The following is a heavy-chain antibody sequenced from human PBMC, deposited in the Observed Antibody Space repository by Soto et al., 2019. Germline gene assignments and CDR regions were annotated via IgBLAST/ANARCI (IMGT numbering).Heavy chain of an antibody. D-gene: IGHD6-6*01. CDR3: ARGAFEYSSSFSYYYGMDV. V-gene: IGHV1-18*01. J-gene: IGHJ6*02. Sequence: ASVKVSCKASGYTFTSYGISWVRQAPGQGLEWMGWISAYNGNTNYAQKLQGRVTMTTDTSTSTAYMELRSLRSDDTAVYYCARGAFEYSSSFSYYYGMDVWGQGTTVTVSS. CDR1: GYTFTSYG. CDR2: ISAYNGNT.